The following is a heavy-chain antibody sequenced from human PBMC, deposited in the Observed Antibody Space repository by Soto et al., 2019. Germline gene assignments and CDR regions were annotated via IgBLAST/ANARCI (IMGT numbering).Heavy chain of an antibody. CDR3: AHRRNSCSGGTCHVGYDP. J-gene: IGHJ5*02. Sequence: QITVRESGPALVQPTETLTLTCTFSGFSITTVGVAVGGIRQPPGKALEWLALIYGNDDKYYSPSLRNRLTIITATSKNHGFLIMTNMDPVDTATYFCAHRRNSCSGGTCHVGYDPGGQGSRVTVSS. CDR2: IYGNDDK. V-gene: IGHV2-5*01. D-gene: IGHD2-15*01. CDR1: GFSITTVGVA.